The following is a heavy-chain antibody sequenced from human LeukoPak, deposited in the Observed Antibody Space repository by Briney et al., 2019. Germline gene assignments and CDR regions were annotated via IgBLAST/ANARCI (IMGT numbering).Heavy chain of an antibody. CDR1: GGSISSYY. CDR3: ARGRYSSGSIDY. J-gene: IGHJ4*02. V-gene: IGHV4-4*07. Sequence: SETLSLTCTVSGGSISSYYWSWIRQPAGKGLEWIGRIYTSGTTNYNPSLKSRVTISVDTSKNQFSLKLSSVTAADTAVYYCARGRYSSGSIDYWGQGTLVTVSS. D-gene: IGHD6-19*01. CDR2: IYTSGTT.